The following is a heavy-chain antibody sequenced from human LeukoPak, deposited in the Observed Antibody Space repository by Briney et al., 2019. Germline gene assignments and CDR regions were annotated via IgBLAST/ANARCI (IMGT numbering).Heavy chain of an antibody. CDR3: AKDLMSMIVVVTPPDAFDI. CDR1: GGSISSSSYY. J-gene: IGHJ3*02. V-gene: IGHV3-23*01. Sequence: ETLSLTCTASGGSISSSSYYWGWIRQPPGKGLEWVSAISGSGGSTYYADSVKGRFTISRDNSKNTLYLQMNSLRAEDTAVYYCAKDLMSMIVVVTPPDAFDIWGQGTMVTVSS. D-gene: IGHD3-22*01. CDR2: ISGSGGST.